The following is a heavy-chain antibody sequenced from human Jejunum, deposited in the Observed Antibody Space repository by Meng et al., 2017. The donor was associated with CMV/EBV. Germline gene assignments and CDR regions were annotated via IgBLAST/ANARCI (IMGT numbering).Heavy chain of an antibody. D-gene: IGHD3-10*01. CDR3: ARNARGSGY. CDR1: GFTFHPAW. CDR2: IKQDGSEK. J-gene: IGHJ4*02. Sequence: SCAASGFTFHPAWMTWVRQAPGKGLEWVANIKQDGSEKYYVDSVKGRFTISRDNAKNSLFLQMNSLRAEDTAMYYCARNARGSGYWGQGTLVTVSS. V-gene: IGHV3-7*01.